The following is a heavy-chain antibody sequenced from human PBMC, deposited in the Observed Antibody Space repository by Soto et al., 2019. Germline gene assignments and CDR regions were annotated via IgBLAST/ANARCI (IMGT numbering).Heavy chain of an antibody. CDR2: MNPNSGNT. D-gene: IGHD3-3*01. V-gene: IGHV1-8*01. Sequence: GASVKVSCKASGYTFTSYDINWVRQATGQGLEWMGWMNPNSGNTGYAQKFQGRVTMTRNTSISTAYMELSSLRSEDTAVYYCARSGKIIGGTIFGVVKRWFRAHNWFDPWGQGTLVTVSS. J-gene: IGHJ5*02. CDR1: GYTFTSYD. CDR3: ARSGKIIGGTIFGVVKRWFRAHNWFDP.